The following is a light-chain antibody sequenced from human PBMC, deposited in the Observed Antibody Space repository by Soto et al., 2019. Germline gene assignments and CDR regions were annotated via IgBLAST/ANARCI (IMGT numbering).Light chain of an antibody. CDR2: DVT. CDR1: SSDVGSHNT. CDR3: SSYRSGTTPVV. J-gene: IGLJ2*01. Sequence: SALTQPASVSGSPGQSITIPCTGTSSDVGSHNTVSWYQQHPGKAPKLMIYDVTNRPSGVSYRFSGSKSGNTASLTISGLQAEDEADYYCSSYRSGTTPVVFGGGTQLTVL. V-gene: IGLV2-14*01.